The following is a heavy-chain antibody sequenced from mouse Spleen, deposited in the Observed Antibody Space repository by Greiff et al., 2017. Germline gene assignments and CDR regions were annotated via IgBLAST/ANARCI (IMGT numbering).Heavy chain of an antibody. Sequence: EVKLMESGGDLVKPGGSLKLSCAASGFTFSSYGMSWVRQTPDKRLEWVATISSGGSYTYYPDSVKGRFTISRDNAKNTLYLQMSSLKSEDTAMYYCASLYYYGSSFNFDYWGQGTTLTVSS. D-gene: IGHD1-1*01. V-gene: IGHV5-6*01. CDR2: ISSGGSYT. J-gene: IGHJ2*01. CDR3: ASLYYYGSSFNFDY. CDR1: GFTFSSYG.